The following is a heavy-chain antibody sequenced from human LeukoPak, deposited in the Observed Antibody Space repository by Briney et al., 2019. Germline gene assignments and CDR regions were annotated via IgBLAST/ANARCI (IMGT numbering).Heavy chain of an antibody. CDR3: AREWGIAVAVKGY. D-gene: IGHD6-19*01. J-gene: IGHJ4*02. V-gene: IGHV1-2*02. Sequence: ASVKVSCKASGYTFTSYYMHWVRQAPGQGLEWMGWINPNSGGTNYAQKFQGRVTMTRDTSISTAYMELSRLRSDDTAVYYCAREWGIAVAVKGYWGQGTLVTVSS. CDR1: GYTFTSYY. CDR2: INPNSGGT.